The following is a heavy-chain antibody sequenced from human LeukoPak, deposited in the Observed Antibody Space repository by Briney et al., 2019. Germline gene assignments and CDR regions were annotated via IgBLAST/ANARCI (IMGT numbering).Heavy chain of an antibody. Sequence: GGSLRLSCAASGFTFSSYWMSWVRQAPGKGLEWVANIHQHGSKENYVDSAKGRFTISRDNAKNSLYLQMNSLRAEDTALYYCAKDSWVTAAGTSYFDYWGQGTLVTVSS. V-gene: IGHV3-7*03. D-gene: IGHD6-13*01. CDR1: GFTFSSYW. J-gene: IGHJ4*02. CDR3: AKDSWVTAAGTSYFDY. CDR2: IHQHGSKE.